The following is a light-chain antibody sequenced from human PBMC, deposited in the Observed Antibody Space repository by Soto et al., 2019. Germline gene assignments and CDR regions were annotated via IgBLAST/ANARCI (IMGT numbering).Light chain of an antibody. Sequence: EIVLTQSPATLSLSPGERATLSCRASQSVSSSLAWFQQKPGQPPRLLIYDVSNRATGIPARFSGSGSGTDFTLTISSLEPEDFAVYYCQQRSSWPLTFGGGTKVEIK. V-gene: IGKV3-11*01. J-gene: IGKJ4*01. CDR3: QQRSSWPLT. CDR1: QSVSSS. CDR2: DVS.